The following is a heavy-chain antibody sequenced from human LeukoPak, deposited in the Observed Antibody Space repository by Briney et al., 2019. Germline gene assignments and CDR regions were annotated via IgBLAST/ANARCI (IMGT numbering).Heavy chain of an antibody. CDR2: IYYSGST. CDR3: GRDGYNYFDY. V-gene: IGHV4-39*02. J-gene: IGHJ4*02. D-gene: IGHD5-24*01. Sequence: PSETLSLTCTVSGGSVSSSSYYWGWIRQPPGKGLEWIGSIYYSGSTYYNPSLKSRVTISVDTSKNQCSLKLSSVTAADTAVYYCGRDGYNYFDYWGQGTLVTVSS. CDR1: GGSVSSSSYY.